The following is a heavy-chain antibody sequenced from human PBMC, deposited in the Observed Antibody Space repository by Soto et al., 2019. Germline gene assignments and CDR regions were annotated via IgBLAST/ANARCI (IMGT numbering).Heavy chain of an antibody. V-gene: IGHV3-30*18. CDR3: AKRIAVAPGHLDY. Sequence: PGGSLRLSCAASGFTFSSFGMHWVRQAPGKGLEWVVVISYDGSHQYYTDSVKGRFTISRDNSKNTLYLQMNSLRAEDTAVYYCAKRIAVAPGHLDYWGQGTLVTVSS. D-gene: IGHD6-19*01. CDR2: ISYDGSHQ. J-gene: IGHJ4*02. CDR1: GFTFSSFG.